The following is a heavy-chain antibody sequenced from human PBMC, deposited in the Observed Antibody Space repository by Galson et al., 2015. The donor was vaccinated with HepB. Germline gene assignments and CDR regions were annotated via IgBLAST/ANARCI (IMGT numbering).Heavy chain of an antibody. J-gene: IGHJ3*02. V-gene: IGHV3-64D*06. D-gene: IGHD1-26*01. CDR3: VKDHEWELRWRVVDI. CDR2: ISSNGGST. Sequence: SLRLSCAASGFTFSSYAMHWVRQAPGKGLEYVSAISSNGGSTYYADSVKGRFTISRDNSKNTLYLQMSSLRAEDTAVYYCVKDHEWELRWRVVDIWGQGTMVTVSS. CDR1: GFTFSSYA.